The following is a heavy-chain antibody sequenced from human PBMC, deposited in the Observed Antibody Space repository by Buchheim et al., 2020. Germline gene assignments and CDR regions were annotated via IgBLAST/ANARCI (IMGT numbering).Heavy chain of an antibody. CDR1: GGSFSGYY. D-gene: IGHD3-3*01. Sequence: QVQLQQWGAGLLKPSETLSLTCAVYGGSFSGYYWSWIRQPPGKGLEWIGEINHSGSTNYNPSLKSRVTISVDTSKNQFSLKLSSVTAADTAVYYCARGRLLRFLESARGYYYYGMDVWGQGTT. CDR2: INHSGST. CDR3: ARGRLLRFLESARGYYYYGMDV. J-gene: IGHJ6*02. V-gene: IGHV4-34*01.